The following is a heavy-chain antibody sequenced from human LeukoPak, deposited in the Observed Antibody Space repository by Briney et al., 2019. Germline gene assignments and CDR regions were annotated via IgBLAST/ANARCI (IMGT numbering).Heavy chain of an antibody. Sequence: SVAVSCKASGGTFSSYAITWVRQTPIHGLEWMGRIIPIFGTANYAQKFQGRVTITTDESTSTAYMELSSLRSEDTAVYYCAGRVAAAGNAFDIWGQGTMVTVSS. CDR3: AGRVAAAGNAFDI. CDR2: IIPIFGTA. V-gene: IGHV1-69*05. J-gene: IGHJ3*02. CDR1: GGTFSSYA. D-gene: IGHD6-13*01.